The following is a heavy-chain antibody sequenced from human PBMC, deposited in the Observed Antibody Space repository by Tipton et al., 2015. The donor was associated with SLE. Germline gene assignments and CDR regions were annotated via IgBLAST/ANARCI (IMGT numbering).Heavy chain of an antibody. CDR3: ARLPRSGGWYEDY. V-gene: IGHV4-39*07. J-gene: IGHJ4*02. CDR2: VHHSGST. CDR1: GGSISSRTYY. Sequence: TLSLTCTVSGGSISSRTYYWGWIRQSPGMGLEWIGSVHHSGSTDYNPSLKSRVIMSVDTSKNQFSLNLISVTAADTAVYYCARLPRSGGWYEDYWGQGILVTVSS. D-gene: IGHD6-19*01.